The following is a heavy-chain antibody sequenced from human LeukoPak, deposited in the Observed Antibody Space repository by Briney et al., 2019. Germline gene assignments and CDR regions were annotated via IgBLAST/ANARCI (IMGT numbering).Heavy chain of an antibody. CDR2: IYYSGST. J-gene: IGHJ4*02. CDR3: ARDSGGHQDY. CDR1: GGSISSHY. Sequence: PSETLSLTCTVSGGSISSHYWSWIRQPPGKGLEWIGYIYYSGSTNYNPSLKSRVTISVDTSKNQFSLKLSSVTAADTAVYYCARDSGGHQDYWGQGTPVTVSS. D-gene: IGHD4-23*01. V-gene: IGHV4-59*11.